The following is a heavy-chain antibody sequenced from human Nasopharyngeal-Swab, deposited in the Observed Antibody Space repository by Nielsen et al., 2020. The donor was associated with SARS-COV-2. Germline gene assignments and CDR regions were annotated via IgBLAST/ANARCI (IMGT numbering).Heavy chain of an antibody. CDR2: VSYSGRT. V-gene: IGHV4-59*12. Sequence: SETLSLTCAVSGASTSSDYWGWIRQPPGKGLEWIGCVSYSGRTDYNPSLKSRVTISIDTSKKHFSLVLSSLTAADTALYYCTRGSLRTAPDCWGQGTLVTVSS. CDR1: GASTSSDY. J-gene: IGHJ4*02. CDR3: TRGSLRTAPDC. D-gene: IGHD4-17*01.